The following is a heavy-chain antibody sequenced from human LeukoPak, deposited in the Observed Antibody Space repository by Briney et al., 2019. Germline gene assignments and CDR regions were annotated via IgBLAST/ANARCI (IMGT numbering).Heavy chain of an antibody. Sequence: ASVKVSCKVSGYTLTELSMHWVRQAPGKGLEWMGGFDPEDGETIYAQKFQGRVTMTEDTSTDTAYMELSSLRSEDTAVYYCARDGVDYYDSSGYYPYYYYGMDVWGQGTTVTVSS. V-gene: IGHV1-24*01. J-gene: IGHJ6*02. CDR1: GYTLTELS. CDR2: FDPEDGET. CDR3: ARDGVDYYDSSGYYPYYYYGMDV. D-gene: IGHD3-22*01.